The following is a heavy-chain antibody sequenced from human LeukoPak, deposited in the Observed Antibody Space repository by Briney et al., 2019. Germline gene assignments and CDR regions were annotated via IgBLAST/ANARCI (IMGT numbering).Heavy chain of an antibody. CDR1: GFTFSSYW. V-gene: IGHV3-74*01. J-gene: IGHJ6*02. CDR2: INSDGSST. CDR3: ARDGHSSSWYGLYYYYGMDV. D-gene: IGHD6-13*01. Sequence: GGSLRLSCAASGFTFSSYWMHWVRQAPGKGLLWVSRINSDGSSTSYADSVKGRFTISRDNAKNTLYLQMNSLRAEDTAVYYCARDGHSSSWYGLYYYYGMDVWGQGTTVTVSS.